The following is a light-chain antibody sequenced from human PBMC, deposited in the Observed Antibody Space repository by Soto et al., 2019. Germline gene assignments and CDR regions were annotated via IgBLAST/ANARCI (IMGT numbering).Light chain of an antibody. CDR2: DVN. V-gene: IGLV2-14*01. CDR3: ASYTSTYTLV. Sequence: QSVLTQPASVSGSPGQSITISCTGTIDDVGAYNYVSWYQQRPGSAPQLLIYDVNNRPSGASNRFSGSKSGHTAYLTISGLQSADEANYHCASYTSTYTLVFGTGTKVTVL. CDR1: IDDVGAYNY. J-gene: IGLJ1*01.